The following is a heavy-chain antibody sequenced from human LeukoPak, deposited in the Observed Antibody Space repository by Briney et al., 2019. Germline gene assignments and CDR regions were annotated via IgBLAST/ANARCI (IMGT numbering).Heavy chain of an antibody. CDR1: GFTFSSYW. CDR2: IKQDGSEK. V-gene: IGHV3-7*01. D-gene: IGHD3-10*01. J-gene: IGHJ6*02. Sequence: GGSLRLSCAASGFTFSSYWMSWVRQAPGKGLEWVANIKQDGSEKYYVDSVKGRFTISRDNAKNSLYLQMNSLRAEDTAVYYCASSAALPRGYYYYGMDVWGQGTTVIVSS. CDR3: ASSAALPRGYYYYGMDV.